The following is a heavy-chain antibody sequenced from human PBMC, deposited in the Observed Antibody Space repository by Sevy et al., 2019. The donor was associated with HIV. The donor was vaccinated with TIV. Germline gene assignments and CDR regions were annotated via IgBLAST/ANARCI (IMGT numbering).Heavy chain of an antibody. V-gene: IGHV3-23*01. CDR1: GFTFSSQA. CDR2: ISASGDHT. J-gene: IGHJ4*02. CDR3: AIEGTHRRRDY. Sequence: GGCLRLSCAASGFTFSSQAMSWVRQSPGKGQKWVSIISASGDHTYYTDSVKGRFTISRDNSKNTLYLQMNGLRGEDTAVYYCAIEGTHRRRDYGGRGTLVTVSS.